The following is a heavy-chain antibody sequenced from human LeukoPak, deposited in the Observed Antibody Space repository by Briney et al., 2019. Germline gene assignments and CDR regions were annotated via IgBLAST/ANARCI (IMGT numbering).Heavy chain of an antibody. V-gene: IGHV3-23*01. CDR2: ISGSGGST. CDR3: AKDSVVVPAAKVPLDY. CDR1: GFTFSSYA. J-gene: IGHJ4*02. D-gene: IGHD2-2*01. Sequence: GGSLRLSCAASGFTFSSYAMSWVRQAPGKGLEWVSAISGSGGSTYYADSVKGRFTISRDNSKNTLYLQMNSLRAEDTAVYYCAKDSVVVPAAKVPLDYWGQGTLVTVSS.